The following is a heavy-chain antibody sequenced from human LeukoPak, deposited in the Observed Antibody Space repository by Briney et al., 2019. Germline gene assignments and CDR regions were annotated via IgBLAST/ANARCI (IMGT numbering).Heavy chain of an antibody. CDR3: ARDPNNWNYYWFDP. CDR2: INPNSGGT. J-gene: IGHJ5*02. V-gene: IGHV1-2*02. D-gene: IGHD1-7*01. CDR1: GYTFTGYY. Sequence: GASVKVSCTASGYTFTGYYMHWVRQAPGQGLEWVGWINPNSGGTNYAQKFQGRVTMTRDTSISTAYMELSRLRSDDTAVYYCARDPNNWNYYWFDPWGQGTLVTVSS.